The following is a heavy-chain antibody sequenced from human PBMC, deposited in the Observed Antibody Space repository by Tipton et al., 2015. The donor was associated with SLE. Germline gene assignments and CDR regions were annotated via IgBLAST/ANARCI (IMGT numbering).Heavy chain of an antibody. Sequence: SLRLSCAASGFTFDDYAMHWVRQAPGKGLEWVSGITWNSGSADYADSVKGRFTISRDNAKNSLYLQMNSLRPEDTALYYCAKDSEYILRYYYYMDVWGQGTTVTVSS. J-gene: IGHJ6*02. V-gene: IGHV3-9*01. CDR2: ITWNSGSA. D-gene: IGHD2/OR15-2a*01. CDR3: AKDSEYILRYYYYMDV. CDR1: GFTFDDYA.